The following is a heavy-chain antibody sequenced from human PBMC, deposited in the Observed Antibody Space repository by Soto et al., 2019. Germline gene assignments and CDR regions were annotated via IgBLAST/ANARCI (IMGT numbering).Heavy chain of an antibody. J-gene: IGHJ5*01. D-gene: IGHD2-2*01. V-gene: IGHV4-31*03. CDR3: TSKVWAVPAAIGTEEIKWFES. CDR2: IYYTGNT. Sequence: PSETLSLTCTVSGGSISSGGYYWTWIRQHPGEGLEWIGYIYYTGNTNYNPSLKSRVTISEDTSRNQFSLTLSSVTAADTAVYYCTSKVWAVPAAIGTEEIKWFESWGQGTLVTVSS. CDR1: GGSISSGGYY.